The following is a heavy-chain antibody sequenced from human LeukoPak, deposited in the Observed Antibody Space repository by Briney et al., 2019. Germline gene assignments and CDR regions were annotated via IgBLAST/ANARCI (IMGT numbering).Heavy chain of an antibody. V-gene: IGHV3-11*01. CDR2: ISSDGSTI. J-gene: IGHJ3*02. CDR3: ARDHSSSGWYDTMVAFDI. CDR1: GFTFSNYY. Sequence: GGSLRLSCAASGFTFSNYYMSWIRQAPGKGLEWVSYISSDGSTIYYADSVKGRFTISRDDAKNSLYLQMHSLRAEDTAVYYCARDHSSSGWYDTMVAFDIWGQGTMVTVSS. D-gene: IGHD6-19*01.